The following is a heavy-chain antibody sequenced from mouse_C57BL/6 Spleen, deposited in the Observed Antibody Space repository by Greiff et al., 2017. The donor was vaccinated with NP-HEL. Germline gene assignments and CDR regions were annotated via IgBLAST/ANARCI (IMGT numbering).Heavy chain of an antibody. CDR1: GFTFSSYA. CDR3: ARDPGRKGCFDV. Sequence: EVMLVESGGGLVKPGGSLKLSCAASGFTFSSYAMSWVRQTPEKRLEWVATISDGGSYTYYPDNVKGRFTISRDNDKNNLYLQMSNLKSEDTAMYYCARDPGRKGCFDVWGTGTPVTVSS. CDR2: ISDGGSYT. V-gene: IGHV5-4*01. J-gene: IGHJ1*03.